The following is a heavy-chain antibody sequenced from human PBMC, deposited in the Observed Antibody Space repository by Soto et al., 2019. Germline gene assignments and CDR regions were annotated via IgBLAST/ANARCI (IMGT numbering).Heavy chain of an antibody. CDR1: GYTFTDYY. J-gene: IGHJ3*02. CDR2: MNPKSGGA. Sequence: GASVKVSCKTSGYTFTDYYTHWVRQAPGQGLEWMGWMNPKSGGAYFAQKFQGRVTLTRDTSIGTAYIEVNSLTSDDTAVYFCTRENIENSDGLYDASDIWGQGTTVTV. D-gene: IGHD5-18*01. V-gene: IGHV1-2*02. CDR3: TRENIENSDGLYDASDI.